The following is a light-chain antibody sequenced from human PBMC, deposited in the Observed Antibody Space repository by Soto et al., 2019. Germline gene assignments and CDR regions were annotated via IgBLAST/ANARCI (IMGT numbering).Light chain of an antibody. CDR3: HSYAGSYHVV. CDR1: SSDIGAYNY. J-gene: IGLJ2*01. V-gene: IGLV2-8*01. CDR2: EVS. Sequence: QSALTQPPSASGSPGQSVTISCTGTSSDIGAYNYVSWYQQYACKAPKLIIYEVSQRPSGVPDRFSGSKSGNTASLTVSGLQFEDEADYNCHSYAGSYHVVFGGGTNLTVL.